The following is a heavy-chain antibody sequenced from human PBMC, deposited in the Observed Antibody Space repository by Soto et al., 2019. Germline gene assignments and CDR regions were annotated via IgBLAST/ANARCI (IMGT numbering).Heavy chain of an antibody. CDR2: IYYSGST. CDR1: GGSISSGGYY. J-gene: IGHJ4*02. CDR3: ARVKGLAYGGNSNALDY. V-gene: IGHV4-31*03. Sequence: SATLSLTCTVSGGSISSGGYYWSWIRQHPGKGLEWIWYIYYSGSTYYNPSLKSRVTISVDTSKNQFSLKLSSVTAADTAVYYCARVKGLAYGGNSNALDYWGQGTLVTVS. D-gene: IGHD4-17*01.